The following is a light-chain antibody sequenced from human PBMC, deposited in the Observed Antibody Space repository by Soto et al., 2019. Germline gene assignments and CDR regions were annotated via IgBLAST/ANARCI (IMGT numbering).Light chain of an antibody. J-gene: IGKJ4*01. CDR1: QAIGNW. V-gene: IGKV1D-12*01. CDR2: ATS. CDR3: QQANSFPH. Sequence: DIQMTQSPSSLSASVGDRVTITCRASQAIGNWLVWFQQKPGKAPKLLIFATSHLQSGVPSRFSGSGFGTDFTLTINSLQPEDFATYYCQQANSFPHFGGGTKVEIK.